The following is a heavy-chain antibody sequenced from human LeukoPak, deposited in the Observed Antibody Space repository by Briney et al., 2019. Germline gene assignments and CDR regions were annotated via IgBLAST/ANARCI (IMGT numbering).Heavy chain of an antibody. CDR1: EFTFSDYY. Sequence: GGSLRLSCAASEFTFSDYYMSWIRQAPGKGLEWVSYISANSGYIKFADSVRGRFTISRDNAKNSLYLQMNSLRAEDTAVYYCARDVSRVVPAARYFDYWGQGTLVTVSS. J-gene: IGHJ4*02. V-gene: IGHV3-11*06. D-gene: IGHD2-2*01. CDR2: ISANSGYI. CDR3: ARDVSRVVPAARYFDY.